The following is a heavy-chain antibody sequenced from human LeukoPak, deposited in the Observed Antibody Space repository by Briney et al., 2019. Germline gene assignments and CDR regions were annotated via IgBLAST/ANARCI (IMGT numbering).Heavy chain of an antibody. D-gene: IGHD2-2*03. V-gene: IGHV3-15*07. Sequence: GGSLRLSCAASGFTFSSAWMNWVRQTPGKGLEWVGRMKSKTDGGTADYAAPVKGRFTISRDDSEGTLYLHMNSLRNEDTGLYFCTTGSGRAWHDHYWGQGTLLTVSS. CDR2: MKSKTDGGTA. CDR3: TTGSGRAWHDHY. CDR1: GFTFSSAW. J-gene: IGHJ4*02.